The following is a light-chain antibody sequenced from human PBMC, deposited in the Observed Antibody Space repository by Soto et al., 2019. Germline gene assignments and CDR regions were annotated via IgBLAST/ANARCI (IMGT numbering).Light chain of an antibody. CDR1: QSVTSN. CDR3: QQYDYWWT. J-gene: IGKJ1*01. CDR2: RAS. Sequence: EVVMTQSTGAVSVSPGERATLSCRASQSVTSNVAWYQQKPGQAPRLLIYRASARATGVPARFSGSGSGTEFTLTISSLQSEDFGIYYCQQYDYWWTFGQGTKVDIK. V-gene: IGKV3-15*01.